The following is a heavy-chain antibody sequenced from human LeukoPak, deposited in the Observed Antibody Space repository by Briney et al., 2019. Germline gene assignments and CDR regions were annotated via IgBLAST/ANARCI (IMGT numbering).Heavy chain of an antibody. D-gene: IGHD2-2*01. J-gene: IGHJ4*02. CDR2: ISSSGSTK. Sequence: GGSLRLSCAASGFTLSSYEMNWVRQAPGKGLEWVSYISSSGSTKYYADSVKGRFTISRDNAENSLYLQMNSLRAEDTAVYYCARRYCSSTSCTLDYWGQGTLVTVSS. CDR1: GFTLSSYE. CDR3: ARRYCSSTSCTLDY. V-gene: IGHV3-48*03.